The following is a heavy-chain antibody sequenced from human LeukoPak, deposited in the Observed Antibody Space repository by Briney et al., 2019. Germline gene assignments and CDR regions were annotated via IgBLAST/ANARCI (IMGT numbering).Heavy chain of an antibody. CDR3: ASRGYSYGYLFDY. CDR2: IYYSWST. V-gene: IGHV4-59*12. CDR1: GGSISSYY. Sequence: SETLSLTCTVSGGSISSYYWSWIRQPPGKGLEWIGYIYYSWSTNYNPSLKSRVTISVDTSKNQFSLKLSSVTAADTAVYYCASRGYSYGYLFDYWGQGTLVTVSS. J-gene: IGHJ4*02. D-gene: IGHD5-18*01.